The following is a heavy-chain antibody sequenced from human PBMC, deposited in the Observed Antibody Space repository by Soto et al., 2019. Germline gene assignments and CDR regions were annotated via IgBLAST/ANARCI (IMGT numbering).Heavy chain of an antibody. V-gene: IGHV4-4*02. CDR3: ARVYCGGDCYTYLTFDY. J-gene: IGHJ4*02. CDR1: GGSISSSNW. CDR2: IYHSGST. Sequence: PSETLSLTCAVSGGSISSSNWWSWVRQPPGKGLEWIGEIYHSGSTNYNPSLKSRVTISVDKSKNQFSLKLSSVTAADTAVYYCARVYCGGDCYTYLTFDYWGQGTLVTVSS. D-gene: IGHD2-21*02.